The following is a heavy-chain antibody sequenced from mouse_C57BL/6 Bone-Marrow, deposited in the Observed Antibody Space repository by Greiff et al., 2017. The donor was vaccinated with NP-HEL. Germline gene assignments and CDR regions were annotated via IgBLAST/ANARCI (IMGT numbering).Heavy chain of an antibody. J-gene: IGHJ4*01. CDR2: SRNKANDYTT. CDR3: ARDAMHDYYAMDY. CDR1: GFTFSDFY. Sequence: EVKVVESGGGLVQSGRSLRLSCATSGFTFSDFYMEWVRQAPGKGLEWIAASRNKANDYTTEYSASVKGRFIVSRDTSQSILYLQMNALRAEDTAIYYCARDAMHDYYAMDYWGQGTSVTVSS. V-gene: IGHV7-1*01. D-gene: IGHD6-5*01.